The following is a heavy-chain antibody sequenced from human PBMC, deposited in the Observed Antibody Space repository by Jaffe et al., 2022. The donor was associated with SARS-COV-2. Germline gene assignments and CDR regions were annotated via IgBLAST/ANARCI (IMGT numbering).Heavy chain of an antibody. Sequence: QVRLQESGPRLVKPSQTLSLTCSVSGGSLSSGDYYWSWIRQHPGKGLEWIGYMFYSGITYYNPSLKSRVTISVDTSKNQFSLNLRSVTAADSAVYYCASAADMGIVVPPAVWGQGTLVTVSS. CDR1: GGSLSSGDYY. J-gene: IGHJ4*02. D-gene: IGHD1-26*01. V-gene: IGHV4-31*04. CDR2: MFYSGIT. CDR3: ASAADMGIVVPPAV.